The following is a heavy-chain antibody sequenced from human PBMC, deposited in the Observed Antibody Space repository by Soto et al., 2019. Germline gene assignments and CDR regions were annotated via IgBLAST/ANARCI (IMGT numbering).Heavy chain of an antibody. D-gene: IGHD6-13*01. J-gene: IGHJ5*02. CDR3: ARDQRYGYSSSWYNWFDP. Sequence: GGSLRLACAASGFSVSSNYMSWVRQAPGKGLEWVSVIYSGGSTYYADSVKGRFTSSRDNSKNTLYLQMNSLRAEDTAVYYCARDQRYGYSSSWYNWFDPWGQGT. V-gene: IGHV3-66*01. CDR2: IYSGGST. CDR1: GFSVSSNY.